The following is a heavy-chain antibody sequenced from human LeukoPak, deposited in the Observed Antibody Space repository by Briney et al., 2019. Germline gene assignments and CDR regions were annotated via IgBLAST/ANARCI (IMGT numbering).Heavy chain of an antibody. D-gene: IGHD3-3*01. CDR2: ISGSGGST. J-gene: IGHJ3*02. Sequence: GGSLTLSCAASGFTFSSYAMSWLRQAPGKGLEWVSAISGSGGSTYYADSVKGRFTISRDNSKNTLYLQMNSLRAEDTAVYYCAKDIFGQIDAFDIWGQGTMVTVSS. CDR3: AKDIFGQIDAFDI. CDR1: GFTFSSYA. V-gene: IGHV3-23*01.